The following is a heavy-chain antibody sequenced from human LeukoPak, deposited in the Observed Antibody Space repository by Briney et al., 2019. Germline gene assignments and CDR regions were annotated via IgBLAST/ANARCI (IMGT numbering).Heavy chain of an antibody. V-gene: IGHV4-59*01. J-gene: IGHJ4*02. D-gene: IGHD3-10*01. CDR2: IYYSGST. CDR1: GGSISSYY. Sequence: PSETLSLTCTVSGGSISSYYWSWIRQPPGKGLEWIGYIYYSGSTNYNPSLKSRVTISVDTSKNQFSLKLSSVTAADTALYYCATIPHHYYGSGSYQGYWGQGTLVTVSS. CDR3: ATIPHHYYGSGSYQGY.